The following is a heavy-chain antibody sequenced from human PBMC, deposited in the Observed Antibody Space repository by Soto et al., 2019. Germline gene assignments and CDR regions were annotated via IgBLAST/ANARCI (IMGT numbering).Heavy chain of an antibody. CDR1: GDSITSGYY. CDR3: ARGGPYSSSLYYFDY. J-gene: IGHJ4*02. V-gene: IGHV4-38-2*01. CDR2: LYHTGST. D-gene: IGHD6-13*01. Sequence: SETLSLTCDVSGDSITSGYYWGFIRQPPGKGLEWMGSLYHTGSTYYNPSLKSRVTISVDTSTNQFSLKLTSVTAADTAVYYCARGGPYSSSLYYFDYWGQGTLVTVSS.